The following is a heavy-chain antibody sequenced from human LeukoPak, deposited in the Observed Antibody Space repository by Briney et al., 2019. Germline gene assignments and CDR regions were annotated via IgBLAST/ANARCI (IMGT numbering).Heavy chain of an antibody. J-gene: IGHJ4*02. CDR3: ARKFMVRGVTKTFDY. CDR2: INPNSGGT. V-gene: IGHV1-2*02. CDR1: GYTFTGYF. D-gene: IGHD3-10*01. Sequence: ASVKVSCKASGYTFTGYFMHWVRQAPGQGLEWMGWINPNSGGTNYAQKFQGRVTMTRNTSISTAYMELSSLRSEDTAVYYCARKFMVRGVTKTFDYWGQGTLVTVSS.